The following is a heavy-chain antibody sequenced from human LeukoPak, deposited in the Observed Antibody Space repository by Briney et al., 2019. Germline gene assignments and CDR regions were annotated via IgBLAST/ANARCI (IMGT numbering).Heavy chain of an antibody. D-gene: IGHD3-16*02. CDR2: IYQSGST. J-gene: IGHJ4*02. CDR1: GYSISSGYY. CDR3: ARSMVGGVIVIVY. V-gene: IGHV4-38-2*01. Sequence: NPSETLSLTCAVSGYSISSGYYWGWIRQPPGKGLEWIGSIYQSGSTYYNPSLKSRVTISVDTSKNQFSLKLSSVTAADTAVYYCARSMVGGVIVIVYWGQGTLVTVSS.